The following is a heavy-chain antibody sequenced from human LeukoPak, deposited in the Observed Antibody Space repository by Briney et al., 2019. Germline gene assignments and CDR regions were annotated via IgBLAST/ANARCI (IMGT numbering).Heavy chain of an antibody. CDR1: EFTFSSYG. V-gene: IGHV3-23*01. CDR3: AKAGPYSSGWYGLDV. D-gene: IGHD6-19*01. CDR2: NSGSGGTT. Sequence: PGGSLRLSCAASEFTFSSYGMSWVRQAPGKGLEWVSANSGSGGTTFYADSVKGRFTISRDNSKNTLYLQMNSLRAEDTAVYYCAKAGPYSSGWYGLDVWGKGTTVTISS. J-gene: IGHJ6*04.